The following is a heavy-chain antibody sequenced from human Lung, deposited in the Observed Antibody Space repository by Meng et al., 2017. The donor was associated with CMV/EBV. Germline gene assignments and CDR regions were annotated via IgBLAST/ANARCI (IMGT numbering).Heavy chain of an antibody. CDR1: GSSFSGFY. J-gene: IGHJ4*01. V-gene: IGHV1-2*06. Sequence: VQLVQSGAEVKRPGASVKISGQASGSSFSGFYLNWARQAPGHGLEWLGRVNPISDDTHLAQKFEGRITVTRGATINTAFMELTRLRPDDTAVYYCAKSSDNGWSSWGPGTLVTVSS. CDR2: VNPISDDT. D-gene: IGHD6-19*01. CDR3: AKSSDNGWSS.